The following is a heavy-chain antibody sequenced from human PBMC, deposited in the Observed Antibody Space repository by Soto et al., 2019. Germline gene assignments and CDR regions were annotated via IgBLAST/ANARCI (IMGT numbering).Heavy chain of an antibody. CDR2: MNPNSGDT. CDR1: GDTFTTYD. CDR3: ARVRRGYGDYYYYYGMDV. V-gene: IGHV1-8*01. J-gene: IGHJ6*02. D-gene: IGHD4-17*01. Sequence: ASVKVSCKTSGDTFTTYDINWVRQAAGQGLEWMGRMNPNSGDTAYAQRFQGRVTMTRNTSITTAYMELSSLKSEDTAVYYCARVRRGYGDYYYYYGMDVWGQGTTVTVS.